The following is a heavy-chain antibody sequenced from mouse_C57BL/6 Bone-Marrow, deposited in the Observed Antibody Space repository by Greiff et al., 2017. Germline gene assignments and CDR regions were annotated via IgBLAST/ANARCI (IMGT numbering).Heavy chain of an antibody. D-gene: IGHD1-1*01. V-gene: IGHV5-9-1*02. J-gene: IGHJ4*01. CDR3: TRDNRRRRITTVVARYAMDY. CDR1: GFTFSSYA. Sequence: EVKLMESGAGLVKPGGSLKLSCAASGFTFSSYAMSWVRQTPEKRLEWVAYISSGGDYIYYADTVKGRFTISRDNARNTLYLQMSSLKSEDTAMYYCTRDNRRRRITTVVARYAMDYWGQGTSVTVSS. CDR2: ISSGGDYI.